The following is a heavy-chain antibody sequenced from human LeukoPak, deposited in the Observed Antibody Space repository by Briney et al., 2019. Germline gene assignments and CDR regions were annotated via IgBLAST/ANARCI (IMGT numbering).Heavy chain of an antibody. J-gene: IGHJ4*02. Sequence: GGSLRLSCTASGFTFGDYAMSWFRQAPGKGLEWVGFIRSKAYGGTTEYAASVKGRFTISRDDSKSIAYLQMNSLKTEDTAVYYCTREAYYYDSSGCYYGDYWGQGTLVTVSS. CDR2: IRSKAYGGTT. V-gene: IGHV3-49*03. CDR1: GFTFGDYA. CDR3: TREAYYYDSSGCYYGDY. D-gene: IGHD3-22*01.